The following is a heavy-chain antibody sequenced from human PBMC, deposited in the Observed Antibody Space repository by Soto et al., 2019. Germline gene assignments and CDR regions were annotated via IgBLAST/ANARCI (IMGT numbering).Heavy chain of an antibody. CDR1: GYIFTAYS. CDR2: VNPSGGSA. V-gene: IGHV1-46*01. Sequence: ASVKVSCKTSGYIFTAYSMHWVRQAPGQGLEWMGVVNPSGGSAHYAQSFEGRVTLTRDTSTSTAYMELSSLRSEDTAVYYCARCDSCYGIGYYFDYWGQGTLVTVSS. CDR3: ARCDSCYGIGYYFDY. J-gene: IGHJ4*02. D-gene: IGHD2-15*01.